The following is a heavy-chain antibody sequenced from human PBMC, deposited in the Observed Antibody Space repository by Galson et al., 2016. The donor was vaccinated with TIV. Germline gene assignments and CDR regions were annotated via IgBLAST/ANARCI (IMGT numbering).Heavy chain of an antibody. D-gene: IGHD3-3*01. Sequence: SLRLSCAASGFTFTTYAMNWVRQAPGKGLEWVSSISFTGGSTYYADSVKGRFTVSRVNSKNTVYLQMNRLRTDDTATYFCAKDRVKTVFGAGSFDFWGQGTRLTVSS. CDR3: AKDRVKTVFGAGSFDF. V-gene: IGHV3-23*01. J-gene: IGHJ4*02. CDR2: ISFTGGST. CDR1: GFTFTTYA.